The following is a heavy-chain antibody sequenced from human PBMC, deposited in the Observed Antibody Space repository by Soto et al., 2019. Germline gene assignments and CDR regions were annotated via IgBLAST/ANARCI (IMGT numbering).Heavy chain of an antibody. CDR2: IYHSGST. J-gene: IGHJ4*02. CDR3: ATLPWSGSYWGY. V-gene: IGHV4-30-2*01. CDR1: GRAISSGGYS. D-gene: IGHD1-26*01. Sequence: QPHTCAASGRAISSGGYSWSWIRQPPGKGLEWIGYIYHSGSTYYNPSLKSRVTISVDTSMNQFSLRLDSVTAADTAVYYCATLPWSGSYWGYWGQG.